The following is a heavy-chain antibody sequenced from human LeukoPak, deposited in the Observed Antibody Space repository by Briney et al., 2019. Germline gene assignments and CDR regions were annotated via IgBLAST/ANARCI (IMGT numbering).Heavy chain of an antibody. CDR1: GYSMNSGYY. D-gene: IGHD6-19*01. V-gene: IGHV4-38-2*01. CDR2: MYHSGTT. Sequence: PSETLSLTCAVSGYSMNSGYYWGWIRQTPGKVVEWIGIMYHSGTTFYNPSLKSRTTISIDTSKNHLSLRMGSVTAADTAVYYCARLDNSAWDFDYWGQGTLVTVSS. J-gene: IGHJ4*02. CDR3: ARLDNSAWDFDY.